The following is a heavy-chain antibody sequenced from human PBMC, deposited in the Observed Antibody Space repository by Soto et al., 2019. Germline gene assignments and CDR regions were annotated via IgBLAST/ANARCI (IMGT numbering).Heavy chain of an antibody. Sequence: QVQLVESGGGVVQPGRSLRLSCAASGFTFSSYGMHWVRQAPGKGLEWVAVIWYDGSNKYYADSVKGRFTISRDNSKNTLYLQMNSLRAEDTAVYYCARRARGYCSGGSCREHLFDYWGQGTLVTVSS. D-gene: IGHD2-15*01. J-gene: IGHJ4*02. CDR3: ARRARGYCSGGSCREHLFDY. CDR2: IWYDGSNK. CDR1: GFTFSSYG. V-gene: IGHV3-33*01.